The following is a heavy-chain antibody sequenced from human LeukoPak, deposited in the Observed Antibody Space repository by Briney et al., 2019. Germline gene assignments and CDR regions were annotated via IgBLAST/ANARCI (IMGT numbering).Heavy chain of an antibody. CDR2: INHSGST. CDR1: GGSFSGYY. J-gene: IGHJ4*02. D-gene: IGHD1-7*01. V-gene: IGHV4-34*01. CDR3: TRHEWNYVTYFDF. Sequence: SETLSLTCAVYGGSFSGYYWSWIRQPPGKGLEWIGEINHSGSTNYNPSLKNRITILVDTSKNQFSLKLSSVTAADTAVYYCTRHEWNYVTYFDFWGQGTRVTVSS.